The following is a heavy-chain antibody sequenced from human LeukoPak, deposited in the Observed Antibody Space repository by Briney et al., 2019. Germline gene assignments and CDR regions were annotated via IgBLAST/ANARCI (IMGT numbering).Heavy chain of an antibody. V-gene: IGHV4-4*07. CDR2: IYTSGST. D-gene: IGHD6-13*01. CDR1: GGSISSYY. J-gene: IGHJ6*02. Sequence: PSETLSLTCTVSGGSISSYYWSWIPQPAGKGLEWIGRIYTSGSTNYNPSLKSRVTMSVDTSKNQFSLKLSSVTAADTAVYYCARGIGSSWYGGYYYGMDVWGQGTTVTVSS. CDR3: ARGIGSSWYGGYYYGMDV.